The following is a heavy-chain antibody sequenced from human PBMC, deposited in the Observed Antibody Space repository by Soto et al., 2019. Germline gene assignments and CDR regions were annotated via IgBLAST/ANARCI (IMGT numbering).Heavy chain of an antibody. J-gene: IGHJ4*02. V-gene: IGHV1-3*01. CDR1: GYTFTSYA. D-gene: IGHD3-22*01. CDR3: ARDLRYYYDSSGYYPDY. CDR2: INAGNGNT. Sequence: ASVKVSCKASGYTFTSYAMHWVRQAPGQRLEWMGWINAGNGNTKYSQKFQGRVTITRDTSASTAYMELSSLRSEDTAVYYCARDLRYYYDSSGYYPDYWGQGTLVTVSS.